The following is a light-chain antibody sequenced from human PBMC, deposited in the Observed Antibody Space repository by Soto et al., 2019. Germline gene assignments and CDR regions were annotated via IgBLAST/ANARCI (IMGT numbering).Light chain of an antibody. V-gene: IGLV2-14*01. CDR2: EVS. J-gene: IGLJ3*02. Sequence: QSALTQPASVSGSPGQSITISCTGTSSDVGGYNYVSWYQQHPGKAPKLMIYEVSNRPSGVSNRFSGSKSGNTASLTISGLQAEDEADYYCSSFKVFGGGTKLTVL. CDR3: SSFKV. CDR1: SSDVGGYNY.